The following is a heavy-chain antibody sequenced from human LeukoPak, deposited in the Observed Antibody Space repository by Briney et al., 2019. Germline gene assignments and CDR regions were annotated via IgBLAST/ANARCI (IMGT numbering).Heavy chain of an antibody. CDR3: ARDKYHLDY. CDR2: TYYRSKWNY. Sequence: SQTLSLTCAISGDSVSTVYSAWNWIRQSPSGGLEWLGRTYYRSKWNYDYAISVQSRITINPDTSKNQFSLQLNSVTPEDTAVYYCARDKYHLDYWGPGTLVTVS. CDR1: GDSVSTVYSA. V-gene: IGHV6-1*01. D-gene: IGHD2-2*01. J-gene: IGHJ4*02.